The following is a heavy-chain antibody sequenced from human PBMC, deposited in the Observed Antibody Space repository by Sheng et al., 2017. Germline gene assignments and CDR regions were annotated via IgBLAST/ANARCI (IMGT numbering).Heavy chain of an antibody. CDR1: GFTVSSNY. CDR3: ARDLSPGAMVGFDY. J-gene: IGHJ4*02. D-gene: IGHD5-18*01. Sequence: EVQLVESGGGLIQPGGYLRLSCAASGFTVSSNYMSWVRQAPGKGLEWVSVIYTGGTTYYADSVKGRFTISRDNSKNTLYLQMNSLRAEDTAVYYCARDLSPGAMVGFDYWGQGTLVTVSS. CDR2: IYTGGTT. V-gene: IGHV3-53*01.